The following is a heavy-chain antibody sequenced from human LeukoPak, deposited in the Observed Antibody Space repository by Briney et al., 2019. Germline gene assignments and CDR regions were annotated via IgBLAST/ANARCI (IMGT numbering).Heavy chain of an antibody. CDR1: GFTLSRYG. V-gene: IGHV3-30*02. D-gene: IGHD3-10*01. CDR3: AKEGGGDYYGSGSYGFYYYGMDV. Sequence: GGSLRLSCAASGFTLSRYGMHWVRQAPGKGLEWVAVIWNDGSNKYYADSVKGRFTISRDNSKNTLYLQMNSLRAEDTAVYYCAKEGGGDYYGSGSYGFYYYGMDVWGQGTTVTVSS. J-gene: IGHJ6*02. CDR2: IWNDGSNK.